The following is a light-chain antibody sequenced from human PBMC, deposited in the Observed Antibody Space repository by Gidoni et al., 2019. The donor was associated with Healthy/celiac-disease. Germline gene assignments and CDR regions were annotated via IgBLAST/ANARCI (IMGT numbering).Light chain of an antibody. CDR1: QSISSW. V-gene: IGKV1-5*03. CDR2: KAS. Sequence: DIQMTQSPSTLSASVGDRVTITCRASQSISSWLAWYQQKPGKAPKLLIYKASSLESGVPSRCSGSGSGTEFTLTISSLQPDDFATYYCQQLHAFGGGTKVEIK. J-gene: IGKJ4*01. CDR3: QQLHA.